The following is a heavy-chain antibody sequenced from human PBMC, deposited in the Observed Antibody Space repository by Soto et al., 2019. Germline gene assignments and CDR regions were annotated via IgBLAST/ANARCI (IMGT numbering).Heavy chain of an antibody. J-gene: IGHJ6*02. CDR1: GLSLSTTGVG. CDR3: VQSRCGGDCLQSYSSHAYYGLDV. Sequence: QITLKESGPTLVKPTQTLTLTCTFSGLSLSTTGVGVGWIRQPPGKALEWLALIYWDDDKRYSPSLKSRLTITXDXSXTXWVLTMTNMDPVDTATYYCVQSRCGGDCLQSYSSHAYYGLDVWGQGTTVTVSS. D-gene: IGHD2-21*02. V-gene: IGHV2-5*02. CDR2: IYWDDDK.